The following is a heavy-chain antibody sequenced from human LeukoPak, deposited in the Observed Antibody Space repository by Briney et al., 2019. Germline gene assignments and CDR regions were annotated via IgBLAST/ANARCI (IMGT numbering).Heavy chain of an antibody. V-gene: IGHV1-69*13. CDR1: GGTFSSYA. D-gene: IGHD2-2*01. J-gene: IGHJ4*02. CDR2: IIPIFGTA. Sequence: ASVKVSCKASGGTFSSYAISWVRQVPGQGLEWMGGIIPIFGTANYAQKFQGRVTITADESTSTAYMELSSLRSEDTAVYYCARLGYCSSTSCSPEYWGQGTLVTVSS. CDR3: ARLGYCSSTSCSPEY.